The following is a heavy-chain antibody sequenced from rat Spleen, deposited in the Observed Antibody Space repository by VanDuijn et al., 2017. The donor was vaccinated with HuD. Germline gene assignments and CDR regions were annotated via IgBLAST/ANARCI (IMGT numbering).Heavy chain of an antibody. CDR2: IWGNGNT. V-gene: IGHV2-45*01. J-gene: IGHJ3*01. Sequence: QVQLMESGPGLVQPSETLSLTCTVSGFSLTSDNVHWVRQPPGKGLEWMGVIWGNGNTNYNSALKSRLSISRDTSKSQVYLKMNSMQTEDTATYYCARAGSAAISLGNWFACWGQGTLVTVSS. D-gene: IGHD1-2*01. CDR1: GFSLTSDN. CDR3: ARAGSAAISLGNWFAC.